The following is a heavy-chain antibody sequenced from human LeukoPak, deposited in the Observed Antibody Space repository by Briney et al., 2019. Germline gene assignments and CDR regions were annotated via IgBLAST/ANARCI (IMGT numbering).Heavy chain of an antibody. Sequence: GGSLRLSCVASGFTFSSYSMNWVRQAPGKGLEWVSSISSSSSYIYYADSVKGRFTISRDNAKNSLYLQMNSLRAEDTAVYYCARGYCSSTSCRGYYYGMDIWGQGTTVTVSS. CDR2: ISSSSSYI. D-gene: IGHD2-2*01. V-gene: IGHV3-21*01. CDR1: GFTFSSYS. CDR3: ARGYCSSTSCRGYYYGMDI. J-gene: IGHJ6*02.